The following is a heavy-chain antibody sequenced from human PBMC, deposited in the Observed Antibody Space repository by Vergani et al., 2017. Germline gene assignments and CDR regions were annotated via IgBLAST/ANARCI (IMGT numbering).Heavy chain of an antibody. Sequence: QVQLVLSGAEVKKPGSSVKVSCKPSGGTFSSYAISWVRQATGQGLEWMGSFIPILGIANYAQKFQGSVTITADKSTSTAYMELSSLSSEDTAGYYCARATWDRSNDYGDYQDAFEIWGQGTMVTVAS. J-gene: IGHJ3*02. CDR3: ARATWDRSNDYGDYQDAFEI. CDR2: FIPILGIA. D-gene: IGHD4-17*01. V-gene: IGHV1-69*04. CDR1: GGTFSSYA.